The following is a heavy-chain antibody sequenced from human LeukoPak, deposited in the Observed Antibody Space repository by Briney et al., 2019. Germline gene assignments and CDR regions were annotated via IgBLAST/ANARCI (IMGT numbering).Heavy chain of an antibody. CDR2: TIPILGIA. V-gene: IGHV1-69*04. CDR1: GGTFSSYA. Sequence: SVKVSCKASGGTFSSYAISWVRQAPGQGLEWMGRTIPILGIANYAQKFQGRVTITADKSTSTAYMELSSLRSEDTAVYYCARDLSTVTTAGGILDYWGQGTLVTVSS. J-gene: IGHJ4*02. CDR3: ARDLSTVTTAGGILDY. D-gene: IGHD4-17*01.